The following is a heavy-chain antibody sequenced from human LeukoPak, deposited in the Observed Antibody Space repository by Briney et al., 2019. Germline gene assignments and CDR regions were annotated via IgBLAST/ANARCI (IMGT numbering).Heavy chain of an antibody. Sequence: SVKVSCKASGGTFSSYAISWVRQAPGQGLEWMGGIIPIFGTANYAQKFQGRVTITADKSTSTAYMELSSLRSEDTAVYYCARDKATNMKYDAFDIWGQGTMVTVSS. CDR3: ARDKATNMKYDAFDI. CDR2: IIPIFGTA. D-gene: IGHD2/OR15-2a*01. V-gene: IGHV1-69*06. J-gene: IGHJ3*02. CDR1: GGTFSSYA.